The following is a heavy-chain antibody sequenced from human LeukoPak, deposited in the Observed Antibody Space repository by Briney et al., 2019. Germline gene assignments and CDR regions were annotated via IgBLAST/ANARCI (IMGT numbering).Heavy chain of an antibody. V-gene: IGHV3-11*01. CDR3: ARGPAAKQSYFQH. CDR1: GFTFSDYY. CDR2: ISSGGSTI. Sequence: PGGSLRLSCAASGFTFSDYYMNWIRQAPGRGLEWVSYISSGGSTIYHIDSVKGRFTISRDNAKTSLYLQMNSLRAEDTAVYYCARGPAAKQSYFQHWGQGTLVTVSS. J-gene: IGHJ1*01. D-gene: IGHD2-2*01.